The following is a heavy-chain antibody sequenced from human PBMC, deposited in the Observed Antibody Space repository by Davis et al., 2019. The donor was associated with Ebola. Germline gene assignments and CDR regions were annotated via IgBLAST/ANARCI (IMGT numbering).Heavy chain of an antibody. CDR2: IYYSGST. D-gene: IGHD6-6*01. J-gene: IGHJ4*02. CDR1: GGSISSSY. V-gene: IGHV4-59*12. CDR3: ARRSSSSFDY. Sequence: MPSETLSLTCTVSGGSISSSYWSWIRQAPGKGLEWIGYIYYSGSTYYNPSLKSRVTISVDTSKNQFSLKLSSVTAADTAVYYCARRSSSSFDYWGQGTLVTVSS.